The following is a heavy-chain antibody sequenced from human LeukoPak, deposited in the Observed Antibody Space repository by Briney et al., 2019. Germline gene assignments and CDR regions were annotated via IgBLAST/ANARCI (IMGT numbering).Heavy chain of an antibody. CDR3: AKVRGTYSSGFFFDS. D-gene: IGHD6-19*01. Sequence: GRSLRLSCAASGFTFDDYAMHWVRQPPGKGLEWLSIISWNSGYIGYADSVKGRFTVSRDNAENSEYLQMNSLRPEDTAFYFCAKVRGTYSSGFFFDSWGQGTLVTVSS. CDR1: GFTFDDYA. CDR2: ISWNSGYI. V-gene: IGHV3-9*01. J-gene: IGHJ4*02.